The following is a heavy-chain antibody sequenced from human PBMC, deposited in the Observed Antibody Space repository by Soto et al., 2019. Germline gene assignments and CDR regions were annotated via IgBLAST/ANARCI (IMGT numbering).Heavy chain of an antibody. CDR1: GGSISSSSYY. D-gene: IGHD2-2*01. CDR2: IYYSGST. CDR3: ARHFVVVVPPAIVWLDP. V-gene: IGHV4-39*01. Sequence: QLQLQESGPGLVKPSETLSLTCTVSGGSISSSSYYWGWIRQPPVKGLEWIGSIYYSGSTYYNPSLQSRVTISVDTSKNQFSLKLSYVTAADTAVYYCARHFVVVVPPAIVWLDPWGQGTLVTVSS. J-gene: IGHJ5*02.